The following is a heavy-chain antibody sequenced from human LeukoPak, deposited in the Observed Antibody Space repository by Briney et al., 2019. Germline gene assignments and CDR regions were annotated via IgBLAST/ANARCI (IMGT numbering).Heavy chain of an antibody. V-gene: IGHV4-39*01. CDR2: IYYTGST. D-gene: IGHD1-26*01. J-gene: IGHJ3*02. CDR3: ARARIVGATARDAFDI. Sequence: SETLSLTCTVSGGSITSTSYYWGWIRQPPGKGLEWIGSIYYTGSTYYNPSLKSRLTISVDTSKNQFSLKLTSVTAADTAVYYCARARIVGATARDAFDIWGQGTMVTVSS. CDR1: GGSITSTSYY.